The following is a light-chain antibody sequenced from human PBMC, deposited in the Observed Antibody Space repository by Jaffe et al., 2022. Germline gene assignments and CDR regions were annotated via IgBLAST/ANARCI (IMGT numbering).Light chain of an antibody. CDR2: EVT. J-gene: IGLJ3*02. CDR3: CSYAGTRSFVL. Sequence: QSALTQPASVSGSPGQSITISCTGSSSDVGNYNLVSWYQQYPGQVPKLMIYEVTKRPSGVSNRFSGSKSGNTASLTISGLQADDESDYYCCSYAGTRSFVLFGGGTKLTVL. CDR1: SSDVGNYNL. V-gene: IGLV2-23*02.